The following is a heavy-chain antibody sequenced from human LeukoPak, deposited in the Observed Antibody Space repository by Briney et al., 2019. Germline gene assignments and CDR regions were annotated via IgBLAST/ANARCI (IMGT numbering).Heavy chain of an antibody. CDR2: VYYNGAT. Sequence: SETLSLTCTVSGGSICSSSYYWGWIRQPPGKGLEWIGTVYYNGATLYNPSLKSRVTISVDTSKNQFSLKLTAVTTADTALYYCAREDRVGATTGSDYWGQGTLVTVSS. CDR1: GGSICSSSYY. CDR3: AREDRVGATTGSDY. J-gene: IGHJ4*02. D-gene: IGHD1-26*01. V-gene: IGHV4-39*02.